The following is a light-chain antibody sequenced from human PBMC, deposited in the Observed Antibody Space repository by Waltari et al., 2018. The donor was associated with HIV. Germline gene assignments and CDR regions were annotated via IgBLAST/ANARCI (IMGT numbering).Light chain of an antibody. J-gene: IGLJ1*01. Sequence: HSALTQPASVSGSPGQSLTISCTGASSDVVGYGYVSWSQQHPGKAPELMIYEVTNRPSGISNRFSGSKSGNTASLTISGLQAEDEADYYCSSYRSSSTFVFGTGTKVTVL. CDR1: SSDVVGYGY. V-gene: IGLV2-14*03. CDR2: EVT. CDR3: SSYRSSSTFV.